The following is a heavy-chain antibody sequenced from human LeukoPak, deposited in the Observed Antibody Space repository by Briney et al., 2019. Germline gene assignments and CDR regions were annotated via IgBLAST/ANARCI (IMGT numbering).Heavy chain of an antibody. D-gene: IGHD2-2*03. J-gene: IGHJ6*03. CDR1: GGSFSGYY. CDR3: ARRFGYCSSTSCSYYYYYMDV. V-gene: IGHV4-34*01. Sequence: SETLSLTCAVYGGSFSGYYWSWIRQPPGKGLEWIGEINHSGSTNYNPSLKSRVTISVDTSKNQFSLKLSSVTAADTAVYYCARRFGYCSSTSCSYYYYYMDVWGKGTTVTVSS. CDR2: INHSGST.